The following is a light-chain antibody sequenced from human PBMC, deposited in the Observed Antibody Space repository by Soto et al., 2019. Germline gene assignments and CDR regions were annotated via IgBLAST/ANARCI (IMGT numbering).Light chain of an antibody. V-gene: IGKV1-39*01. Sequence: DIQMTQSPSSPSASVGDRVTITCRASQSLSSYLNWYQQKPGKAPKLLIYAASSLQSGVPSRFSGSGSGTDFTLTISSLQPEDFATYYCQQSYSTPYTFGQGTKVDIK. J-gene: IGKJ2*01. CDR3: QQSYSTPYT. CDR2: AAS. CDR1: QSLSSY.